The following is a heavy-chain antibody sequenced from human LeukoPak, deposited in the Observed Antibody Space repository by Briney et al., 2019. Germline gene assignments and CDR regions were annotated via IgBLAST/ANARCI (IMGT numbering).Heavy chain of an antibody. CDR3: ARLSGESTIYDY. J-gene: IGHJ4*02. V-gene: IGHV3-7*01. D-gene: IGHD5/OR15-5a*01. CDR2: IRQDGGEK. Sequence: GGSQRLSCVASAFTFGRHWMSWVRQAPGKPLEWVATIRQDGGEKYYLDSVKGRFIISRDNAKNSLSLQMDSLRVEDTAVYYCARLSGESTIYDYWGQGTLVTVSS. CDR1: AFTFGRHW.